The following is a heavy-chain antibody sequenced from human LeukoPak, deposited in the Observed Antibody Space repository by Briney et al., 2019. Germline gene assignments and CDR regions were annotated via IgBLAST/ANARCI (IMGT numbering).Heavy chain of an antibody. D-gene: IGHD2-21*02. CDR3: ANEVTPGLYYYGMDV. J-gene: IGHJ6*02. CDR1: GFTFSSYA. Sequence: PGGSLRLSCAASGFTFSSYAMSWVRQAPGKGLEWVSAISGSGGSTYYADSVKGRFTISRDNSKNTLYLQMNSLRAEDTAVYYCANEVTPGLYYYGMDVWGQGTTVTVSS. CDR2: ISGSGGST. V-gene: IGHV3-23*01.